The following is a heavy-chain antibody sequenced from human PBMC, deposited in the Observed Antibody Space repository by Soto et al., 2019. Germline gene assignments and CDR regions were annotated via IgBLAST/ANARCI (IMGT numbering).Heavy chain of an antibody. D-gene: IGHD6-13*01. J-gene: IGHJ5*02. CDR2: INAGNGNT. CDR1: GYTFTSYA. V-gene: IGHV1-3*01. CDR3: ARAVAAAGTVDWFDP. Sequence: VSVKVSCKASGYTFTSYAMHWVRQAPGQRLEWMGWINAGNGNTKYSQKFQGRVTITRDTSASTAYMELSSLRSEDTAVYYCARAVAAAGTVDWFDPWGQGTLVTVSS.